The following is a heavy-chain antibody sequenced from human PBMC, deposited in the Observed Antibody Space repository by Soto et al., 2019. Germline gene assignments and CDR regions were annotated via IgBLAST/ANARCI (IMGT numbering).Heavy chain of an antibody. CDR3: AKDSSPSAYYYYYMDV. J-gene: IGHJ6*03. CDR2: ISWNSGSI. CDR1: GFTFDDYA. V-gene: IGHV3-9*01. Sequence: GGSLRLSCAASGFTFDDYAMHWVRQAPGKGLEWVSGISWNSGSIGYADSVKGRFTISRDNAKNSLYLQMNSLRAEDTALYYCAKDSSPSAYYYYYMDVWGKGTTVTVSS. D-gene: IGHD6-6*01.